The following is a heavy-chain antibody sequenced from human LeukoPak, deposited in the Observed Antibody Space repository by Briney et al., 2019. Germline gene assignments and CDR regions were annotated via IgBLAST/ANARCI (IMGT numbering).Heavy chain of an antibody. Sequence: SETLSLTCAVYGGSFSGYYWSWIRQPPGKGLEWIGEINHSGSTNYNPSLKSRVTISVDTSKNQFSLKLSFVTAADTAVYYCARGPLADYWGQGTLVTVSS. CDR2: INHSGST. CDR1: GGSFSGYY. CDR3: ARGPLADY. J-gene: IGHJ4*02. D-gene: IGHD6-13*01. V-gene: IGHV4-34*01.